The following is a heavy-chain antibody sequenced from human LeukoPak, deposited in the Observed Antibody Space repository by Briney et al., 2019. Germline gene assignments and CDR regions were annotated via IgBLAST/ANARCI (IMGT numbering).Heavy chain of an antibody. J-gene: IGHJ4*02. CDR1: GFTVSSNY. CDR2: IYSGGST. V-gene: IGHV3-53*01. D-gene: IGHD6-13*01. CDR3: ATHIAEATALHY. Sequence: GGSLRLSCAASGFTVSSNYMSWVRQAPGKGLEWVSVIYSGGSTYYADSVKGRFTVSRDNAKNSLYLQMNTLRAEDTAAYYCATHIAEATALHYWGQGTLVTVSS.